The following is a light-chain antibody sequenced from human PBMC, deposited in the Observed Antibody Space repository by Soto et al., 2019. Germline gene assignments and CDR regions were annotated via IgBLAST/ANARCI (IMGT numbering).Light chain of an antibody. Sequence: DIQMTQSPSTLSASVGDRVTITCRASQNINSWLAWHQQKPGKAPKLLIYQASSLESGVPSRFSGSGFGTEFTLTISSLQPDDFATYYCQQYDGYPFTFGGGTKVEI. V-gene: IGKV1-5*03. CDR2: QAS. J-gene: IGKJ4*01. CDR3: QQYDGYPFT. CDR1: QNINSW.